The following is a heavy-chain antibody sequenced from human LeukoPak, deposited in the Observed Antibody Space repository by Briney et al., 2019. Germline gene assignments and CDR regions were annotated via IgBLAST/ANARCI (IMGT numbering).Heavy chain of an antibody. CDR1: GYTFTSYD. J-gene: IGHJ5*02. CDR2: MNPNSGNT. CDR3: ARVIVVIPGTNVWFDP. Sequence: GASVKVSCKASGYTFTSYDINWVRQATGQGLEWMGWMNPNSGNTGYAQKFQGRVTITRNTSIGTAYVELSSLSSEDTAVYYCARVIVVIPGTNVWFDPWGQGTLVTVSS. V-gene: IGHV1-8*03. D-gene: IGHD2-2*01.